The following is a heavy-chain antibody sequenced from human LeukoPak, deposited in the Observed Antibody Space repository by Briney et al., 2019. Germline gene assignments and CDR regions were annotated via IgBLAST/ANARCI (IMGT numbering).Heavy chain of an antibody. V-gene: IGHV3-7*05. CDR1: GFTFSSYW. Sequence: GGSLRLSCAASGFTFSSYWMSWVRQAPGKGLEWVAKITQDGSDKYYVGSVKGRFTVSRDNAQNSLYLQMNSLRAEDTAIYYCARKWSSSWSPFDYWGQGTLVTVSS. CDR3: ARKWSSSWSPFDY. CDR2: ITQDGSDK. D-gene: IGHD6-13*01. J-gene: IGHJ4*02.